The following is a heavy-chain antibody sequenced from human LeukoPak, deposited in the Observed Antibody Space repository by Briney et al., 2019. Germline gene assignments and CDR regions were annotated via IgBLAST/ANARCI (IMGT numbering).Heavy chain of an antibody. CDR1: GFTFSSNW. V-gene: IGHV3-7*01. D-gene: IGHD3-22*01. Sequence: GGSLRLSCAASGFTFSSNWMSWVRQAPGKGLEWVANIKQDASEKYYVDSVKGRFTISRDNAKNSLYLQMNSLRAEDTAVYYCARASYDSTGCPDYWGQGTLVTVSS. CDR3: ARASYDSTGCPDY. J-gene: IGHJ4*02. CDR2: IKQDASEK.